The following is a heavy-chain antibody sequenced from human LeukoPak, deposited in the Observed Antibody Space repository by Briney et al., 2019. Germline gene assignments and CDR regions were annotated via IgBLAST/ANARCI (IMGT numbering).Heavy chain of an antibody. D-gene: IGHD2-2*01. Sequence: PGGSLRLSCATSGFTFSSYWMHWVRQVPGKGLVWVSRVNGDGTSTSYADSVQGRFTISRDNAKNTLYLYVNSLRGDDTAIYFCVRSCSSGSCYGYKDYWGQGTLVTVSS. CDR3: VRSCSSGSCYGYKDY. CDR2: VNGDGTST. J-gene: IGHJ4*02. V-gene: IGHV3-74*01. CDR1: GFTFSSYW.